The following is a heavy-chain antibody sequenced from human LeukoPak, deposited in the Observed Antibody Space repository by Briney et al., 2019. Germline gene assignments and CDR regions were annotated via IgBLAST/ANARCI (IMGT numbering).Heavy chain of an antibody. V-gene: IGHV3-48*03. J-gene: IGHJ4*02. CDR1: GFTFSSDE. CDR2: ISTTGTTI. CDR3: ARDRPGYTSSWYSPFDY. D-gene: IGHD6-13*01. Sequence: GGSLRLSCTASGFTFSSDEMNWVRQAPGKGLEWVAYISTTGTTIYYADSVKGRFTISRDNAKNSLYLQMNRLRADHTAVYYCARDRPGYTSSWYSPFDYWGQGTLVTVSS.